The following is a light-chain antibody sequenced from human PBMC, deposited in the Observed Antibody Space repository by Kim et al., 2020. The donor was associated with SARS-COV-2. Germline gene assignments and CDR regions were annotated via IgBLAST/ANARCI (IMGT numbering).Light chain of an antibody. J-gene: IGKJ4*01. Sequence: EIVLTQSPATLSLSPGERATLSSRASQSVSSFLAWYQQKPGQAPRLLIYDAFNRATGIPARFSGSGSGTDFTLTISSLEPEDFAVYYCQQRSNWPLTFGGGTKVDIK. CDR3: QQRSNWPLT. CDR2: DAF. CDR1: QSVSSF. V-gene: IGKV3-11*01.